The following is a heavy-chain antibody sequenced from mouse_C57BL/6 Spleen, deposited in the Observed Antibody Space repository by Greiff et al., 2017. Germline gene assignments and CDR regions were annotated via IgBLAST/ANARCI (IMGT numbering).Heavy chain of an antibody. D-gene: IGHD2-1*01. CDR3: ARGYYGKDAMDY. J-gene: IGHJ4*01. V-gene: IGHV3-6*01. CDR1: GYSITSGYY. Sequence: DVKLQESGPGLVKPSQSLSLTCSVTGYSITSGYYWNWIRQFPGNKLEWMGYISYDGSNNYNPSLKNRISITRDTSKNQFFLKLNSVTTEDTATYYCARGYYGKDAMDYWGQGTSVTVSS. CDR2: ISYDGSN.